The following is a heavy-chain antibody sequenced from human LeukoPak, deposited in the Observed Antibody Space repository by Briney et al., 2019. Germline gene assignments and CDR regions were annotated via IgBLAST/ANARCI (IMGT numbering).Heavy chain of an antibody. Sequence: ASVKVSCKASGYTLTSYGINWMRQAPGQGLEWMGWISTQSGNTNYAQKVQGRLTLTTDRSTNTAYMELSRLRSDDTAVYYCAREEELGRSRWFDPWGQGTLVTVSS. CDR1: GYTLTSYG. J-gene: IGHJ5*02. D-gene: IGHD7-27*01. CDR2: ISTQSGNT. CDR3: AREEELGRSRWFDP. V-gene: IGHV1-18*01.